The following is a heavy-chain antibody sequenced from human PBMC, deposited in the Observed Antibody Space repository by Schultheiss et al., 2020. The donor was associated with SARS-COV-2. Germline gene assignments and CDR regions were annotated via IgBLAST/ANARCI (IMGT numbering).Heavy chain of an antibody. J-gene: IGHJ6*02. D-gene: IGHD6-19*01. Sequence: SETLSLTCTVSGGSISSYYWSWIRQHPGKGLEWIGSIYYSGSTYYNPSLKSRVTISVDTSKNQFSLKLTSVTAADTAVYYCARIDYSSPDDNYYYGLDVWGQGTTVTVSS. CDR3: ARIDYSSPDDNYYYGLDV. CDR1: GGSISSYY. V-gene: IGHV4-39*07. CDR2: IYYSGST.